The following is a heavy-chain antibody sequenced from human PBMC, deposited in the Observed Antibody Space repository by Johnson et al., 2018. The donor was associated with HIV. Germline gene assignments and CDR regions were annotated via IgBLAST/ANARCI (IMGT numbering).Heavy chain of an antibody. CDR1: GFSFIDYA. D-gene: IGHD3-22*01. V-gene: IGHV3-23*04. CDR2: ISGGEDDT. CDR3: AKHSSGYRDAFDI. Sequence: VQLVESGGGLVRPGGSLRLSCVASGFSFIDYAMIWVRQAPGKGLEWVSFISGGEDDTYYADSVKGRFTISRDNSKNTLYLQMNSLRAEDTAVYYCAKHSSGYRDAFDIWGQGTMVTVSS. J-gene: IGHJ3*02.